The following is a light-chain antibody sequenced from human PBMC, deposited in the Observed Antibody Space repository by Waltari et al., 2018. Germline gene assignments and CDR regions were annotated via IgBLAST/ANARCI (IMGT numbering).Light chain of an antibody. Sequence: QSVFTQPPSVSPAPAQKVTLSCSGSSSHTAYNYVSWYQQLPGTAPKLLMYDNNKRPLGIPDRFSGSKSGTSATLGITGLQTGDEADYYCGTWDSSLSAWVFGGGTKLTVL. V-gene: IGLV1-51*01. J-gene: IGLJ3*02. CDR3: GTWDSSLSAWV. CDR1: SSHTAYNY. CDR2: DNN.